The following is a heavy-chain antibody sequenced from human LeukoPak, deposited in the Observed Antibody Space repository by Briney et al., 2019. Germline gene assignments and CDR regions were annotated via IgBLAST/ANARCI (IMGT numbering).Heavy chain of an antibody. V-gene: IGHV1-58*01. J-gene: IGHJ3*01. CDR2: IVVGTGNT. CDR1: GLTFSSSA. CDR3: AAEIYGGNSDCCTFDF. Sequence: GASVKVSCKTSGLTFSSSAVQWVRQARGQRLEWIGWIVVGTGNTNYAEKFQGRVTITRDVSTSTSYMELSSLAFEDTAVYYCAAEIYGGNSDCCTFDFWGPGTPVTVSS. D-gene: IGHD4-23*01.